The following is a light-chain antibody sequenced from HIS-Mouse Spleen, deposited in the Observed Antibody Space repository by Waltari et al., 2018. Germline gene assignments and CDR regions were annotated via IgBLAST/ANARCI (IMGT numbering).Light chain of an antibody. Sequence: QSALTQPPSASGSPGQSVTISCTGTSSDVGSYNLVSWYQQHPGKAPKLMIYEGSKRPSGVSNRFSGSKSGNTASLTISGLQAEDEADYYCCSYAGSSTVFGGGTKLTVL. CDR3: CSYAGSSTV. J-gene: IGLJ2*01. CDR1: SSDVGSYNL. CDR2: EGS. V-gene: IGLV2-23*01.